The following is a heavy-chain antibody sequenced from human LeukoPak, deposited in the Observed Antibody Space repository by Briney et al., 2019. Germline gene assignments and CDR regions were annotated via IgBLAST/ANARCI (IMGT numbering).Heavy chain of an antibody. V-gene: IGHV3-21*01. CDR1: GFTSSSYS. CDR3: ARDKEGAAAGIMAQDY. D-gene: IGHD6-13*01. Sequence: GGSLRLSCAASGFTSSSYSMNWVRQAPGKGLEWVSSISSSSSYIYYADSVKGRFTISRDNAKNSLYLQMNSLRAEDTAVYYCARDKEGAAAGIMAQDYWGQGTLVTVSS. CDR2: ISSSSSYI. J-gene: IGHJ4*02.